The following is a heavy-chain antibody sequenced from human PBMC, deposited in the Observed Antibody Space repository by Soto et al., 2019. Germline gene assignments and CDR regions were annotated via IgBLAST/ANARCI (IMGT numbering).Heavy chain of an antibody. V-gene: IGHV3-11*01. CDR3: ASDPYYYASGF. Sequence: QVQLVESGGGLVEPGGSLRLSCAASGFRFSDHYMPWIRQAPGKGLEWVSKISGDATTTYYADSVKGRFTVSRDNAKNSVYLQMNSLRAEDTAVYYCASDPYYYASGFWGQGTLVTVSS. D-gene: IGHD3-10*01. CDR1: GFRFSDHY. CDR2: ISGDATTT. J-gene: IGHJ4*02.